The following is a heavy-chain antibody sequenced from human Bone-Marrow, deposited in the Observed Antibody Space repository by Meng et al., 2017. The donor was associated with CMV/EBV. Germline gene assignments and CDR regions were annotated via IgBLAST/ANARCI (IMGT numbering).Heavy chain of an antibody. CDR2: INPSGGST. CDR3: AREPAAIQSGSFFDY. CDR1: GYTFTSYY. V-gene: IGHV1-46*01. J-gene: IGHJ4*02. D-gene: IGHD2-2*01. Sequence: ASVKVSCKASGYTFTSYYMHWVRQAPGQGLEWMGIINPSGGSTSYAQKFQGRVTMTRDTSTSTVYMELSSLRSEDTAVYYCAREPAAIQSGSFFDYWGQGPLVPVSS.